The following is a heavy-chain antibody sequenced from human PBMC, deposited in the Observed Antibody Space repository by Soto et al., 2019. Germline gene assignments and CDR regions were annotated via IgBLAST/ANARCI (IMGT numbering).Heavy chain of an antibody. CDR2: ISGSGGST. V-gene: IGHV3-23*01. CDR1: GFTFSSYA. D-gene: IGHD3-16*01. Sequence: GSLRLSCAASGFTFSSYAMSWVRQAPGKGLEWVSAISGSGGSTYYADSVKGRFTISRDNSKNTLYLQMNSLRAEGTAVYYCAKDKFEGYYGMDVWGQGTTVTVSS. CDR3: AKDKFEGYYGMDV. J-gene: IGHJ6*02.